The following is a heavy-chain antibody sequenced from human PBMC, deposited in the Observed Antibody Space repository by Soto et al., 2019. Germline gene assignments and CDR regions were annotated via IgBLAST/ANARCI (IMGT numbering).Heavy chain of an antibody. CDR3: ARLTGADAFDI. V-gene: IGHV3-74*01. D-gene: IGHD3-10*01. CDR1: GFTFSNAW. J-gene: IGHJ3*02. CDR2: INCVVIST. Sequence: HPGGSLRLSCAASGFTFSNAWMNWVRQAPGKGLVWVSRINCVVISTSYADSVKGRFTISRDNAKNSFYLQMNSLRAEDTAVYYCARLTGADAFDIWGQGTMVTVSS.